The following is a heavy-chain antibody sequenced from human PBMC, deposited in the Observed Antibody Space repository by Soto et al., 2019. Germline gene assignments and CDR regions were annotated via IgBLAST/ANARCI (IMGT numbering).Heavy chain of an antibody. CDR2: ISGAGDRT. CDR3: AKATRGPLSSRSSDANHFDS. Sequence: EAQLLESGGSLVQPGGSLRLSCAASGFSFSGYAMNWVRQAPGTGLEWVSIISGAGDRTYYADSVKGRFTISRDNSKNTLYLQMNSLRAEDTAVYHCAKATRGPLSSRSSDANHFDSWGLGTLVAVSS. V-gene: IGHV3-23*01. D-gene: IGHD6-13*01. CDR1: GFSFSGYA. J-gene: IGHJ4*02.